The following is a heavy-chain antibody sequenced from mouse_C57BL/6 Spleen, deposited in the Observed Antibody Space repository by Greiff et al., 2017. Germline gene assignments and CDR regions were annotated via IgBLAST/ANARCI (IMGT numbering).Heavy chain of an antibody. CDR3: ARTSTEAMDY. V-gene: IGHV5-6*01. D-gene: IGHD4-1*02. J-gene: IGHJ4*01. CDR2: ISSGGSYT. CDR1: GFTFSSYG. Sequence: EVHLVESGGDLVKPGGSLKLSCAASGFTFSSYGMSWVRQTPDKRLEWVATISSGGSYTYYPYSVKGRFTISRDNAKNTLYLQMSSLKSEDTAMYYCARTSTEAMDYWGQGTSVTVSS.